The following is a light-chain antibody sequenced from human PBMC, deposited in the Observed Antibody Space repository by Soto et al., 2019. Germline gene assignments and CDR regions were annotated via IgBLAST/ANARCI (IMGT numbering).Light chain of an antibody. CDR2: GAS. J-gene: IGKJ1*01. CDR1: QSVSSIY. Sequence: EIVLTQSPGTLSLSPGERATLSCRASQSVSSIYLAWYQQKPGQAPRLLIYGASSRATGIPDRFSGSGSGTDFTLTISRLEPEGCAVYYCQQYGRSRWTFGQGTKVEI. V-gene: IGKV3-20*01. CDR3: QQYGRSRWT.